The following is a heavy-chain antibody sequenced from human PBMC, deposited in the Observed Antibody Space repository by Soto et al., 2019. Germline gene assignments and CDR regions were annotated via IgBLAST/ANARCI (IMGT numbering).Heavy chain of an antibody. Sequence: PGGSLRLSCAASGFTFSSYGMHWVRQAPGKGLEWVAVIYSGGSTYYADSVKGRFTISRDNSKNTLYLQMNSLRSEDTAVYYCANAPYYDFWSGPRGYDAFDIWGQGTMVTVSS. D-gene: IGHD3-3*01. CDR2: IYSGGST. V-gene: IGHV3-NL1*01. J-gene: IGHJ3*02. CDR3: ANAPYYDFWSGPRGYDAFDI. CDR1: GFTFSSYG.